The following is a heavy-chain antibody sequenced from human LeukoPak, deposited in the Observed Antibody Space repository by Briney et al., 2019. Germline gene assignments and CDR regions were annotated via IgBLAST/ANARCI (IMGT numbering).Heavy chain of an antibody. CDR2: INPNRGVT. V-gene: IGHV1-2*02. J-gene: IGHJ3*02. Sequence: GSVKDSCKASGYTFTGYYIHGVRPAPGQGLEWMGWINPNRGVTHYAQKFQGRVTMTRDTSISTAYMELSRLRSDDTAVYFCARARAAIIATFHLDAFDIWGQGTMVTVSS. D-gene: IGHD3-16*02. CDR1: GYTFTGYY. CDR3: ARARAAIIATFHLDAFDI.